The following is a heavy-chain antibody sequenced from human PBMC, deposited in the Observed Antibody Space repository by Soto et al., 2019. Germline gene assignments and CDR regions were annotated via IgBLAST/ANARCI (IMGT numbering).Heavy chain of an antibody. CDR2: INHSGST. CDR1: GGSFSGYY. Sequence: LSLTCAVYGGSFSGYYWSWIRQPPGKGLEWIGEINHSGSTNYNPSLKSRVTISVDTSKNQFSLKLSSVTAADTAVYYCARDYCSGGSCYSLGWFDPWGQGTLVTVSS. V-gene: IGHV4-34*01. CDR3: ARDYCSGGSCYSLGWFDP. J-gene: IGHJ5*02. D-gene: IGHD2-15*01.